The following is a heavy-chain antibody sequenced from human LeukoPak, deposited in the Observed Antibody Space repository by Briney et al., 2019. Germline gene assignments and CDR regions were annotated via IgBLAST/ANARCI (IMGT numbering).Heavy chain of an antibody. J-gene: IGHJ3*02. CDR1: GGTFSSYA. CDR2: IIPIFGTA. D-gene: IGHD3-3*01. CDR3: ARDFTIFGVLINAFDI. Sequence: SVKVSCKASGGTFSSYAISWVRQAPGQGLEWMGGIIPIFGTANYAQKFQGRVTITTDESTSTAYMELSSLRSEDTAVYYCARDFTIFGVLINAFDIWGQGTMVTISS. V-gene: IGHV1-69*05.